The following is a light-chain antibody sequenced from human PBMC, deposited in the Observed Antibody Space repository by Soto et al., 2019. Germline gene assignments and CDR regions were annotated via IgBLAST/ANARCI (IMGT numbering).Light chain of an antibody. CDR1: QSISSW. V-gene: IGKV1-5*03. Sequence: DIQMTQSPSTLSASVGDRVTITCRASQSISSWLAWYQQKPGKAPKLLIYKASSLESGVPSRFSGSGSGTEFTLTISSLQHDDFATYYCQQYNSWPLTFGGGTKVEIK. J-gene: IGKJ4*01. CDR3: QQYNSWPLT. CDR2: KAS.